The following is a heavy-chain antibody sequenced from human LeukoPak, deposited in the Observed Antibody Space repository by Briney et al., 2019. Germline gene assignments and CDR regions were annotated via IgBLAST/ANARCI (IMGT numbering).Heavy chain of an antibody. CDR2: ISNSGSPI. Sequence: GGSLRLPCVVSGFTFDSHSMSWVRQAPGKGLEWISYISNSGSPIYYADSVKGRFTISRDKDRSSLYLQMNSLAADDTAVYYCARGLALGLTVTPKAFDYWGQGTLVTVSS. CDR1: GFTFDSHS. D-gene: IGHD4-11*01. CDR3: ARGLALGLTVTPKAFDY. V-gene: IGHV3-48*01. J-gene: IGHJ4*02.